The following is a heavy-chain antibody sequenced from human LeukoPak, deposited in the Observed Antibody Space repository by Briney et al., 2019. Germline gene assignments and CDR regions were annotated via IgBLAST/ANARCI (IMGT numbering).Heavy chain of an antibody. V-gene: IGHV4-61*01. CDR3: ARTDALYCSSTSCYDY. Sequence: SENLSLTCTVSGGSVSSGFYYWSWIRQPPGKGLEWIGYIYYSGSTNYNPSLKSRVTISVDTSKNQFSLKLRSVTAADTAVYYCARTDALYCSSTSCYDYWGQGTLVTVSS. D-gene: IGHD2-2*01. CDR2: IYYSGST. CDR1: GGSVSSGFYY. J-gene: IGHJ4*02.